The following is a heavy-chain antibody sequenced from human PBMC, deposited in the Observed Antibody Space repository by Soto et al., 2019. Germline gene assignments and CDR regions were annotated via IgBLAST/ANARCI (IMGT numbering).Heavy chain of an antibody. V-gene: IGHV4-59*01. CDR1: GGSISSYY. J-gene: IGHJ6*02. CDR3: ARSDPYYDILTGYLYYYGMDV. CDR2: IYYSGST. Sequence: PSETLSLTCPVSGGSISSYYWNWIRQPTGKGLEWIGYIYYSGSTNYNPSLKSRVTISVDTSKNQFSLKLSSVTAADTAVYYCARSDPYYDILTGYLYYYGMDVWGQGTTVTVSS. D-gene: IGHD3-9*01.